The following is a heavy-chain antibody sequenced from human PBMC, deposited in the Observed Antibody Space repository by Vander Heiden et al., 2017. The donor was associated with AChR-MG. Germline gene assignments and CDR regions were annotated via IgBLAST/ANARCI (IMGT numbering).Heavy chain of an antibody. Sequence: QVQLQQWGAGLLKPSETLSLTCAVYGGSFSGSYWSWIRQPPGKGLEWIGEINHSGSTNYNPSLKSRVTISVDTSKNQFSLKLSSVTAADTAVYYCARASWRFGELLSSVNGMDVWGQGTTVTVSS. CDR2: INHSGST. J-gene: IGHJ6*02. CDR1: GGSFSGSY. CDR3: ARASWRFGELLSSVNGMDV. V-gene: IGHV4-34*01. D-gene: IGHD3-10*01.